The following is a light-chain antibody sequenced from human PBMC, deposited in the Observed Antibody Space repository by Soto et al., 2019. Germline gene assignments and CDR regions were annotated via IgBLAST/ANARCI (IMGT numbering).Light chain of an antibody. CDR2: WAS. V-gene: IGKV4-1*01. CDR1: QSVLYNSNNKNY. CDR3: QHYYTTPYA. J-gene: IGKJ2*01. Sequence: DIVMTQSPDSLTESLGERATINCKSSQSVLYNSNNKNYLAWYQQKPGQPPKLLIYWASTREFGVPDRFSGSGSGTDFTLTISSLQAEDVAVYYCQHYYTTPYAFGQGTKLEIK.